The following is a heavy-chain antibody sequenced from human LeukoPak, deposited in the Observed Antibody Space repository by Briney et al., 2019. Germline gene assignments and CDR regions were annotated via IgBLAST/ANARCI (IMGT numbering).Heavy chain of an antibody. J-gene: IGHJ4*02. D-gene: IGHD3-22*01. V-gene: IGHV4-59*08. CDR3: ARQGQLYDTSIHY. CDR2: MYYSGNN. Sequence: SETLSLTCTVSGGSISGYYWSWIRQPPGKGLQWIAYMYYSGNNGYNPSLKSRVTISVDTSKNQFSLKLSSVTAADTAVYYCARQGQLYDTSIHYWGQGTLVTVSS. CDR1: GGSISGYY.